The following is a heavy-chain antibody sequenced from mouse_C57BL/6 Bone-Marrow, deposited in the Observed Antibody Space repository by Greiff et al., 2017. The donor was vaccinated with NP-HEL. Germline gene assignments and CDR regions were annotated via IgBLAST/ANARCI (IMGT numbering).Heavy chain of an antibody. V-gene: IGHV1-59*01. CDR1: GYTFTSYW. Sequence: VQLQQPGAELVRPGTSVKLSCKASGYTFTSYWMHWVKQRPGQGLEWIGVIDPSDSYTNYNQKFKGKATLTVDTSSSTAYMQLSSLTSEDSAVYYFALYFYGSSYGGYWGQGTSVTVSS. D-gene: IGHD1-1*01. J-gene: IGHJ4*01. CDR2: IDPSDSYT. CDR3: ALYFYGSSYGGY.